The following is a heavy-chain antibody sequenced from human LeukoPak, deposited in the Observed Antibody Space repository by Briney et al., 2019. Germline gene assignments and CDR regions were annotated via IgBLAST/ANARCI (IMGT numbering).Heavy chain of an antibody. CDR2: IYPSDGST. CDR1: GYSFTSNY. J-gene: IGHJ4*02. CDR3: ARDQEAFDY. V-gene: IGHV1-46*01. Sequence: GASVKVSCKASGYSFTSNYIHWARQAPGQGLEWMGMIYPSDGSTSYAQKFQGRVTVTRDTSTSTVHMELSGLRSEDTAVYYCARDQEAFDYWGQGTLVTVSS.